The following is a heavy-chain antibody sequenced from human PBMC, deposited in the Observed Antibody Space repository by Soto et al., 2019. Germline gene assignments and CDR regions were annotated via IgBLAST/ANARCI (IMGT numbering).Heavy chain of an antibody. CDR1: GGTFSRHA. V-gene: IGHV1-69*01. CDR3: ARGWGYDSNDYYYAY. D-gene: IGHD3-22*01. CDR2: IIPILGTA. J-gene: IGHJ4*02. Sequence: QVQLVQSGAAVRKPGSSVKVSCKASGGTFSRHAISWVRQAPGQGLEWMGGIIPILGTANHAQKFQGRVTIISDESTSTVYMELSSLRSEDTAMYYCARGWGYDSNDYYYAYWGQGTLVIVSS.